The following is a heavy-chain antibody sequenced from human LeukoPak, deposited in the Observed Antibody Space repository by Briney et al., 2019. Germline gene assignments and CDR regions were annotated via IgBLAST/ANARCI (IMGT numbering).Heavy chain of an antibody. J-gene: IGHJ4*02. Sequence: GGSLRLSCAASGFTFSSYEMNWVRQAPGKGLEWVSSISSSSSYIYYADSVKGRFTISRDNAKNSLYLQMNSLRAEDTAVYYCAKTPLWETASISGYFDYWGQGTLVTVSS. CDR1: GFTFSSYE. V-gene: IGHV3-21*04. CDR3: AKTPLWETASISGYFDY. D-gene: IGHD5-24*01. CDR2: ISSSSSYI.